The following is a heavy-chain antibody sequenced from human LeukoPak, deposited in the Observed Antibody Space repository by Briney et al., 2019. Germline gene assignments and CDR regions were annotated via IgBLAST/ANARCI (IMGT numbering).Heavy chain of an antibody. CDR1: GGSISSGGYY. CDR3: TRASWEWWLQSEKHYFDD. CDR2: IYYSGST. Sequence: SQTLSLTCTVSGGSISSGGYYWSWIRQHPGKGLEWIGYIYYSGSTYYNPSLKSRVTISVDTSKNQFSLKLSSVTAADTALYCWTRASWEWWLQSEKHYFDDWGQGTLVTVSS. V-gene: IGHV4-31*03. D-gene: IGHD5-24*01. J-gene: IGHJ4*02.